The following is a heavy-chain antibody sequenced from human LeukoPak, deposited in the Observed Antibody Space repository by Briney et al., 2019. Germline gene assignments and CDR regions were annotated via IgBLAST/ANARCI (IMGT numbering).Heavy chain of an antibody. CDR3: ARVGLTPDSSGYHPPDY. CDR1: GVTFSSYG. CDR2: IWYDGSNK. Sequence: GGSLRLSCAASGVTFSSYGMHWVRQAPGKGLEWVAVIWYDGSNKYYADSVKGRFTISRDNSKNTLYLQMNSLRAEDTAVYYCARVGLTPDSSGYHPPDYWGQGILVTVSS. D-gene: IGHD3-22*01. J-gene: IGHJ4*02. V-gene: IGHV3-33*01.